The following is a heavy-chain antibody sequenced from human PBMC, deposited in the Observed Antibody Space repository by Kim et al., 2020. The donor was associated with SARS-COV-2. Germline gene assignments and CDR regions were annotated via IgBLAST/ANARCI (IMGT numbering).Heavy chain of an antibody. V-gene: IGHV1-46*01. CDR2: INPSGGST. J-gene: IGHJ5*02. CDR1: GYTFTSYY. Sequence: ASVKVSCKASGYTFTSYYMHWVRQAPGQGLEWMGIINPSGGSTSYAQKFQVRVTMTRDTSTSTVYMELSSLRSEDTAVYYCAREWVKGDIVVVVAATRDNAGLDPWGQGALGTVSS. D-gene: IGHD2-15*01. CDR3: AREWVKGDIVVVVAATRDNAGLDP.